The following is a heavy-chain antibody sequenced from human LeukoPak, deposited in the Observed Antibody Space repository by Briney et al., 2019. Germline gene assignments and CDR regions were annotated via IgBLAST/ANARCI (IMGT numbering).Heavy chain of an antibody. D-gene: IGHD3-3*01. V-gene: IGHV3-30*02. J-gene: IGHJ4*02. CDR1: GFTFSSYG. Sequence: GGSLRLSCAASGFTFSSYGMHWVRQAPGKGLEWVAFIRYDGSNKYYADSVKGRFTISRDNSKNTLYLQMNSLRAEDTAVYYCAKDSSIFGVVISLADYWGQGTLVTVSS. CDR3: AKDSSIFGVVISLADY. CDR2: IRYDGSNK.